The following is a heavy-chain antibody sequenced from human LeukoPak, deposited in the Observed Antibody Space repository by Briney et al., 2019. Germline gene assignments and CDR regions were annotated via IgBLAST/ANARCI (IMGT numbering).Heavy chain of an antibody. CDR1: GFTVSSNY. V-gene: IGHV3-66*02. CDR2: IYSGGST. J-gene: IGHJ6*03. Sequence: PGGSLRLSCAASGFTVSSNYMSWVRQAPGKGLEWVSVIYSGGSTYYADSVKGRFTISRDNSKNTLYLQMNSLRAEDTAVYYCARDWVGADYYYYMDVWGKGTTVTVSS. CDR3: ARDWVGADYYYYMDV. D-gene: IGHD1-26*01.